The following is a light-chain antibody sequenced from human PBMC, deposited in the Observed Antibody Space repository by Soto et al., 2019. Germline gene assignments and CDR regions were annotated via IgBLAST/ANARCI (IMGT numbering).Light chain of an antibody. CDR1: QSVSSN. Sequence: EIVMTQSPATLSVSPGERATLSCRASQSVSSNLAWYQQKPGQAPRLLIYGASTRATCIPARFSGSGSGTESTLTISSLQSEDFAVYYCQQYNNWPPSTFGQGTKLEIK. CDR3: QQYNNWPPST. J-gene: IGKJ2*01. V-gene: IGKV3D-15*01. CDR2: GAS.